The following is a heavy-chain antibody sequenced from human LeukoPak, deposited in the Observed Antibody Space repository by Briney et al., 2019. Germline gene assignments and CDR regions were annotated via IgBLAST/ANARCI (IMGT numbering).Heavy chain of an antibody. CDR2: IYYSGST. J-gene: IGHJ4*02. CDR3: ARDNGSGSRYPDY. Sequence: PSQTLSLTYTVSGGSISSGGYYWSWIRQHPGKGLEWIGYIYYSGSTYYNPSLKSRVTISVDTSKNQFSLRLSSVTAADTAVYYCARDNGSGSRYPDYWGQGTLVTVSS. CDR1: GGSISSGGYY. D-gene: IGHD3-10*01. V-gene: IGHV4-31*03.